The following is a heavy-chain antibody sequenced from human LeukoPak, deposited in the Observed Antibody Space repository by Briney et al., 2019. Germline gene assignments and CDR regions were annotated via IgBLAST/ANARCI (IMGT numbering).Heavy chain of an antibody. J-gene: IGHJ4*02. CDR1: GGSISNYY. D-gene: IGHD3-3*01. CDR3: ARHSTFFGVVIIKGRVRGPFDY. V-gene: IGHV4-59*08. CDR2: IHYTGST. Sequence: SETLSLTCTVSGGSISNYYWNWIRQPPGKGLEWIGYIHYTGSTDYNPSLRSRVTLSIDTSKNQFSLKLSSVTAADTAVYYCARHSTFFGVVIIKGRVRGPFDYWGQGTLVTVSS.